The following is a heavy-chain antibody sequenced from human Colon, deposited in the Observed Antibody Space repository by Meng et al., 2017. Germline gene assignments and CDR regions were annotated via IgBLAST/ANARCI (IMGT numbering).Heavy chain of an antibody. CDR1: GESFGNYF. CDR3: ARDRKHYGERGWFDP. J-gene: IGHJ5*02. CDR2: IYYSGST. D-gene: IGHD4-17*01. V-gene: IGHV4-34*01. Sequence: QVQLQQWGAGLLKPSETLSLTCAVIGESFGNYFWNWIRQPPGKGLEWIGYIYYSGSTYSNASLKSRVTISIDRSKNQFSLKLSSVTAADTAVYYCARDRKHYGERGWFDPWGQGTLVTVSS.